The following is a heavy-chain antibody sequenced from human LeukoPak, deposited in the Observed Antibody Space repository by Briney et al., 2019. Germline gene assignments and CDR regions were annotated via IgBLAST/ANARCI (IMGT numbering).Heavy chain of an antibody. CDR1: GGSISSYY. J-gene: IGHJ4*02. CDR2: IYTSGST. CDR3: AGTYYYDSSGYYPHIDY. Sequence: SETLSLTCTVSGGSISSYYWSWIRQPAGKGLEWIGRIYTSGSTNYNPSLESRVTMSVDTSKNQFSLKLSSVTAADTAVYYCAGTYYYDSSGYYPHIDYWGQGTLVTVSS. D-gene: IGHD3-22*01. V-gene: IGHV4-4*07.